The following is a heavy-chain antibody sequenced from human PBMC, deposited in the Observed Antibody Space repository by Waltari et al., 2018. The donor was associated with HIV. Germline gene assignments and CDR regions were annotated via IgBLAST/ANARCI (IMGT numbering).Heavy chain of an antibody. CDR2: MSAYNGNT. V-gene: IGHV1-18*01. J-gene: IGHJ5*02. Sequence: VKKPGASVKVSCKASGYTFTSYGISWVRQAPGQGLEWMGWMSAYNGNTNYAQKLQGRVTMTTDTSTSTAYMELRSLRSDDTAVYYCARSPLIAAASEGWFDPWGQGTLVTVSS. CDR3: ARSPLIAAASEGWFDP. D-gene: IGHD6-25*01. CDR1: GYTFTSYG.